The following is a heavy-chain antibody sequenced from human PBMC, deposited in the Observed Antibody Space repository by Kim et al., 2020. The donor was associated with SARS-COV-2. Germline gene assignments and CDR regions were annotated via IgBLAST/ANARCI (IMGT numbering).Heavy chain of an antibody. CDR3: ARDPYQPGGVRPGDC. J-gene: IGHJ4*02. CDR1: GFTVSGSF. CDR2: IESSGNT. D-gene: IGHD3-16*01. V-gene: IGHV3-53*01. Sequence: GGSLRLSCAASGFTVSGSFMSWVRQAPGMGLEWVSVIESSGNTYYADSVKGRFTVSRDASTNAVYLQLNSLRAEDTALYYCARDPYQPGGVRPGDCWGQGTLVTVSS.